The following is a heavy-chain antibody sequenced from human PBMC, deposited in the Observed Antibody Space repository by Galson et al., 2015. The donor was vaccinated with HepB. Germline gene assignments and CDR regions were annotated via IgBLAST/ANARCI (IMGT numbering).Heavy chain of an antibody. D-gene: IGHD3-3*01. CDR2: IYPGDSDT. CDR3: ARRYYDFWSLAGVGNWFDP. Sequence: QSGAEVKKPGESLKISCKGSGYSFTSYWIGWVRQMPGKGLEWMGIIYPGDSDTRYSPSFQGQVTISADKSISTAYLQWSSLKASDTAMYYCARRYYDFWSLAGVGNWFDPWGQGTLVTVSS. CDR1: GYSFTSYW. V-gene: IGHV5-51*01. J-gene: IGHJ5*02.